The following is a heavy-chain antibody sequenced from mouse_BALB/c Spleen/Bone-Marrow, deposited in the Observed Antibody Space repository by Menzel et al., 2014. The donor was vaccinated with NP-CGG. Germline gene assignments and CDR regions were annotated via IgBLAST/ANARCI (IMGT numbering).Heavy chain of an antibody. CDR3: ASLTGTFDY. V-gene: IGHV14-3*02. CDR2: IDPASGNI. J-gene: IGHJ2*01. Sequence: EVKLMESGTDLVKPGASVKLSCAASGFNIKDTYMHWVKQRPEQGLGWIGRIDPASGNIQYDPKFQGRAAITADTSSNTAYLQLSSLTSEDTAVYYCASLTGTFDYWGQGTPLTVSS. CDR1: GFNIKDTY. D-gene: IGHD4-1*01.